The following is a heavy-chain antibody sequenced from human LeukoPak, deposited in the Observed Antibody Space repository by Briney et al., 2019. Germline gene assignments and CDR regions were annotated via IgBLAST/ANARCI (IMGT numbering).Heavy chain of an antibody. V-gene: IGHV3-23*01. Sequence: GGSLRLSCAASGFSFSSYAMNWVRQAPGKGLEWVSTISGSGDNTYYTDSVKGRFTISRNNAKNTLYLQMNSLRAEDSALYYCARGGRGSAAVVAPRSFDIWGQETMVTVSS. CDR3: ARGGRGSAAVVAPRSFDI. CDR1: GFSFSSYA. CDR2: ISGSGDNT. J-gene: IGHJ3*02. D-gene: IGHD3-22*01.